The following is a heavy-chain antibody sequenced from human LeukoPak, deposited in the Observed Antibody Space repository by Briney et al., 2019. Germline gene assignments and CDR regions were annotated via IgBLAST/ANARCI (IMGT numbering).Heavy chain of an antibody. J-gene: IGHJ4*02. CDR2: ISGSAGTT. CDR3: AKGPKTLRYFDWSVYYFDF. V-gene: IGHV3-23*01. D-gene: IGHD3-9*01. Sequence: GGSLRLSCAASGFTFSNYAMGWVRQAPGKGLEWVSGISGSAGTTYYADSVKGRFTISRDNSKNTLDLQMNSLRAEDTAVYYCAKGPKTLRYFDWSVYYFDFWGQGTLVTVSS. CDR1: GFTFSNYA.